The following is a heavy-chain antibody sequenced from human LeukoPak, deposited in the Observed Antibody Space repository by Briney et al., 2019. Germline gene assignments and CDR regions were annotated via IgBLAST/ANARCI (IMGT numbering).Heavy chain of an antibody. CDR2: ISGTADST. CDR1: GFTITSYA. J-gene: IGHJ6*02. Sequence: PGGSLRLSCAASGFTITSYAMSWVRQAPGKGLEWVSAISGTADSTYYAESVKGRFTISRDNSKNTLYLQMNSLRAEDTAVYYCAKDLMAGIVPAATNYYYYYYGMDVWGQGTTVTVSS. D-gene: IGHD2-2*01. CDR3: AKDLMAGIVPAATNYYYYYYGMDV. V-gene: IGHV3-23*01.